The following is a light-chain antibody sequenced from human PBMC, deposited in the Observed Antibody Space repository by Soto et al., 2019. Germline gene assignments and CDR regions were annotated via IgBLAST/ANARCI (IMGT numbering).Light chain of an antibody. CDR2: EAS. CDR1: QSIRTN. J-gene: IGKJ2*01. V-gene: IGKV3-15*01. CDR3: QHYDNWPFT. Sequence: EIVMTQSPATLSVSPGERATLSCRASQSIRTNFAWYRHKPGQAPSLLIYEASTRATGIPARFSGSGSGTEFTLTISSLQSEDFAIYYCQHYDNWPFTFGQGTKLEI.